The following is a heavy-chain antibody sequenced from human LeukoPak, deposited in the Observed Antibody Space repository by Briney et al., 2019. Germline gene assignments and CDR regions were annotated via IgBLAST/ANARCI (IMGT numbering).Heavy chain of an antibody. CDR2: IKQDGSEK. CDR1: EFTFFTYW. D-gene: IGHD2-15*01. Sequence: PGGSLRLSCAASEFTFFTYWMTWVRQAPGKGLEWVANIKQDGSEKYYVDSVKGRFTISRDNAKNSLYLQMNSLRVEDTAVYYCARAGRKSRGVDIVRKTETVYYYYLDVWGKGTTVTVSS. CDR3: ARAGRKSRGVDIVRKTETVYYYYLDV. V-gene: IGHV3-7*01. J-gene: IGHJ6*03.